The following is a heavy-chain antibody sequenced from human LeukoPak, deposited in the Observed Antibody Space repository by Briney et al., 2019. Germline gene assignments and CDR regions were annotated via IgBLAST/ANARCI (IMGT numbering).Heavy chain of an antibody. CDR1: GFTFRSYW. Sequence: PGGSLRLSCAASGFTFRSYWMTWVRQAPGKGLEWVANIKQDGNEKYYVDSVKGRFTISRDNAKNSLYLQMNSLRAEDTAVYYCARGFRSSGSYLKFDCWGQGTLVTVSS. V-gene: IGHV3-7*04. CDR2: IKQDGNEK. J-gene: IGHJ4*02. D-gene: IGHD1-26*01. CDR3: ARGFRSSGSYLKFDC.